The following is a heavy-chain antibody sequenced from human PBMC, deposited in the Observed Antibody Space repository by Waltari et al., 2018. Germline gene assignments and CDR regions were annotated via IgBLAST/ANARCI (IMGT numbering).Heavy chain of an antibody. V-gene: IGHV3-73*02. Sequence: EVQLVESGGGLVQPGGSLKLSCATSGFSFSGPTMHWVRQASGKGLEGVGRIRSGVNNYATAYGASVKDRFIISRDDSRNTVYLEMNSLKNEDTAVYYCAKQKTGGANDWWGQGTLVTVSA. CDR3: AKQKTGGANDW. J-gene: IGHJ4*02. CDR1: GFSFSGPT. D-gene: IGHD3-16*01. CDR2: IRSGVNNYAT.